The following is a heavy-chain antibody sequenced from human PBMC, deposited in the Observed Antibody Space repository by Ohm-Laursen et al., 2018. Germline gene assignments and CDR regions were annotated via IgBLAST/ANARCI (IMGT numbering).Heavy chain of an antibody. Sequence: TLSLTCPVSSVSISSYYWTWIRQPPGKGLEWTGYIYYSGSTNYSPSLRSRVTISLDTSKNQFSLKLSSVTAADTAVYYCARELAYYDSSGLDAFDIWGQGTMVTVSS. V-gene: IGHV4-59*01. CDR1: SVSISSYY. CDR2: IYYSGST. CDR3: ARELAYYDSSGLDAFDI. J-gene: IGHJ3*02. D-gene: IGHD3-22*01.